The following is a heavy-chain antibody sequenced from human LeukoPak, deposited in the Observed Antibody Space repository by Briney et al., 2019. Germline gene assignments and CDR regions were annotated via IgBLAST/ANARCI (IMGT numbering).Heavy chain of an antibody. CDR3: SRHVVGPGYSSVSNLDY. D-gene: IGHD2-21*01. Sequence: SETLSLTCTVSGGSISSYYWAWIRQPPGKGLEWIGSIYFGGNTHYNPSLKSRATISVDTSLNQFSVRLTAATAADTAVYYCSRHVVGPGYSSVSNLDYWGQGTLVTVSS. V-gene: IGHV4-59*05. J-gene: IGHJ4*02. CDR2: IYFGGNT. CDR1: GGSISSYY.